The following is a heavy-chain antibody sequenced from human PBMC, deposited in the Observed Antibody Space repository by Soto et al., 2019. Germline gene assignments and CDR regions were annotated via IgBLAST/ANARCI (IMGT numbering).Heavy chain of an antibody. Sequence: EVQLVESGGGLVKPGGSLRLSCAASGFTFSSYSMNWVRQAPGKGLEWVSSISSSSSYIYYADSVKGRFTISRDNAKNSLYLQMNSLRAEDTAVYYCAIDSGDYGDMGNFDYWGQGTLVTVSS. CDR3: AIDSGDYGDMGNFDY. CDR1: GFTFSSYS. CDR2: ISSSSSYI. D-gene: IGHD4-17*01. J-gene: IGHJ4*02. V-gene: IGHV3-21*01.